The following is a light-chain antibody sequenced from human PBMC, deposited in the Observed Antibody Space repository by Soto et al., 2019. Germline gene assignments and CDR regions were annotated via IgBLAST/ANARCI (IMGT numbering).Light chain of an antibody. V-gene: IGLV2-8*01. Sequence: QSALTQPPSASGSPGQSVTISCTGTSSDVGGYNDVSWYQQHPGKAPKLMIYEVSKRPSGVPDRFSGSKSGNTASLTVSGLQAEDEADYYCSSYAGSNPVVFGGGTKLTVL. CDR1: SSDVGGYND. CDR2: EVS. CDR3: SSYAGSNPVV. J-gene: IGLJ2*01.